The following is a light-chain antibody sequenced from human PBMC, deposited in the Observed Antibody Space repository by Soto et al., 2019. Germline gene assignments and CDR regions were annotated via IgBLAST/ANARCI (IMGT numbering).Light chain of an antibody. J-gene: IGKJ2*01. CDR3: QQYGSSPPYT. CDR1: QSVSSSY. CDR2: GGS. V-gene: IGKV3-20*01. Sequence: EIVLTQSPGTLSLSPGVRATLSCRASQSVSSSYLAWYQQKPGQAPRLLDYGGSSKATGIPDRFRGSGSGTDFPLTISRLEPEDFAVYYCQQYGSSPPYTFGQGTKLEIK.